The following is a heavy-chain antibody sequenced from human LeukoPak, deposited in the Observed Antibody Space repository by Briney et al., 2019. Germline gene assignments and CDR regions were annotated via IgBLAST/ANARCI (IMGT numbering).Heavy chain of an antibody. CDR2: ISGSGENT. Sequence: QSGGSLRLSCAASGFTLSSYAMSWVRQAPGKGLEWVSGISGSGENTYYADSVKGRFTISRDNSKNTMYLQMDSLRAEDTAIYYCAKVGNYYYYGMDVWGQGTTVTVSS. D-gene: IGHD1-1*01. J-gene: IGHJ6*02. CDR3: AKVGNYYYYGMDV. V-gene: IGHV3-23*01. CDR1: GFTLSSYA.